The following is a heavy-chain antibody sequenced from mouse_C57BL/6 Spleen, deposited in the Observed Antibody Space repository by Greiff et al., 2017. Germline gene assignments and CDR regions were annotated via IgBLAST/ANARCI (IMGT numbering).Heavy chain of an antibody. CDR1: GYAFSSSW. CDR2: IYPGDGDT. Sequence: QVQLKESGPELVKPGASVKISCKASGYAFSSSWMNWVKQRPGKGLEWIGRIYPGDGDTNYNGKFKGKATLTADKSSSTAYMQLSSLTSEDSAVYFCARSDYGYDGARDYGGQGTSVTVSS. D-gene: IGHD2-2*01. J-gene: IGHJ4*01. CDR3: ARSDYGYDGARDY. V-gene: IGHV1-82*01.